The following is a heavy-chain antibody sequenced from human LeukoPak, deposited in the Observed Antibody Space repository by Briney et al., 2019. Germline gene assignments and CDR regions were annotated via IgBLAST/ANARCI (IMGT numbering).Heavy chain of an antibody. CDR1: GDSISSGDYY. V-gene: IGHV4-61*02. D-gene: IGHD3-22*01. Sequence: SETLSLTCTVSGDSISSGDYYWSWIRQPAGKGLEWIGSIYTSGSTNYNPSLKSRVTISVDTSKNQFSLKLTSVTAADTAVYYCARGPYKYDGSGAFDIWGQGTKVTVSS. CDR3: ARGPYKYDGSGAFDI. CDR2: IYTSGST. J-gene: IGHJ3*02.